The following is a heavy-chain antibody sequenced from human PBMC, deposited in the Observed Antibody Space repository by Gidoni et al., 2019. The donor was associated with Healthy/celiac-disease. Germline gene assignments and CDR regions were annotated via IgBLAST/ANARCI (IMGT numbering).Heavy chain of an antibody. J-gene: IGHJ4*02. D-gene: IGHD3-22*01. CDR1: GFTFRSYA. CDR2: ISYDGSNK. V-gene: IGHV3-30*04. Sequence: QVQLVESGGGVVQPGRSLRLSCAASGFTFRSYAMHWVRQAPGKGLEWVAVISYDGSNKYYADSVKGRFTISRDNSKNTLYLQMNSLRAEDTAVYYCARLLTYYYDSSGRYYFDYWGQGTLVTVSS. CDR3: ARLLTYYYDSSGRYYFDY.